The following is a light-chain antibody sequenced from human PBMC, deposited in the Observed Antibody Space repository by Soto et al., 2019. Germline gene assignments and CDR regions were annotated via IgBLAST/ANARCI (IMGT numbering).Light chain of an antibody. CDR3: AARDDSLSGHWV. V-gene: IGLV1-44*01. Sequence: QSVLIQPPSVSGTPGQRVTITCSGSRSNIGTKTVNWYQKLPGSAPKLLIYDNNQRPSGVPDRFSGSKSGTSASLAISGLQSEDEADYYCAARDDSLSGHWVFGGGTKLTVL. J-gene: IGLJ3*02. CDR1: RSNIGTKT. CDR2: DNN.